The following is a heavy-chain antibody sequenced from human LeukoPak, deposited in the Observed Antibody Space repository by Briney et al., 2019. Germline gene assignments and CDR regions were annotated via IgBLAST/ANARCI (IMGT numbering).Heavy chain of an antibody. CDR3: ARVYYGGKTPSPGGH. CDR2: ISAYNGNT. J-gene: IGHJ4*02. D-gene: IGHD4-23*01. V-gene: IGHV1-18*01. Sequence: ASVKVSCKASGYTFTSYGISWVRQAPGQGLEWMGWISAYNGNTNYAQKLQGRVTMTTDTSTSTAYMERRSLRSDDTAVYYCARVYYGGKTPSPGGHWGQGTLVTVSS. CDR1: GYTFTSYG.